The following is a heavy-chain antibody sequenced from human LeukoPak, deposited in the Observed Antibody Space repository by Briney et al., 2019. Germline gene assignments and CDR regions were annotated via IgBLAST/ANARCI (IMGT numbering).Heavy chain of an antibody. Sequence: ASVKVSCKASGYTFTSYGISWVRQAPGQGLEWMGWISAYNGNTNYAQKLQGRVTMTTDTSTSTAYMELRSLRSDDTAAYYCARDGGYDFWSGYNWFDPWGQGTLVTVSS. CDR2: ISAYNGNT. D-gene: IGHD3-3*01. CDR3: ARDGGYDFWSGYNWFDP. V-gene: IGHV1-18*01. J-gene: IGHJ5*02. CDR1: GYTFTSYG.